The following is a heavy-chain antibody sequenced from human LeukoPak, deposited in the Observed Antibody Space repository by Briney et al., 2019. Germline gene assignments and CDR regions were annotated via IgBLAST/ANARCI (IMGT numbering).Heavy chain of an antibody. CDR1: GFTLSSYA. D-gene: IGHD2-15*01. Sequence: PGGSLRLSCAASGFTLSSYAMSWVRQAPGKGLEWVSAISGSGGSTYYADSVKGRFTISRDNSKNTLYLQMNSLRAEDTAVYYCAKRGDCSGGSCYSDAFDIWGQGTMVTVSS. CDR2: ISGSGGST. J-gene: IGHJ3*02. V-gene: IGHV3-23*01. CDR3: AKRGDCSGGSCYSDAFDI.